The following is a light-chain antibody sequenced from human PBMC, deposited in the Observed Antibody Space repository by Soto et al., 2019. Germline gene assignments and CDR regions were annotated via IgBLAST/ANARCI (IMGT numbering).Light chain of an antibody. Sequence: QSVLTQPPSVSGAPGQRVTISCTGSSSNIGAGYDVHWYQQLPGTAPKLLIYSNNNQPSGVPDRFSGSKSGTSASLAITGLQAEDEADYYCQSYDRSLSASVFGTGTKVTVL. V-gene: IGLV1-40*01. CDR1: SSNIGAGYD. CDR3: QSYDRSLSASV. CDR2: SNN. J-gene: IGLJ1*01.